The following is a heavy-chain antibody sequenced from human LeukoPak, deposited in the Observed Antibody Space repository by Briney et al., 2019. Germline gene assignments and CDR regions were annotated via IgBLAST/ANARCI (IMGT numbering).Heavy chain of an antibody. CDR1: GGSFSGYY. CDR2: INHSGST. Sequence: SETLSLTCAGYGGSFSGYYWSWIRQPPGKGLEWIGEINHSGSTNYNPSLKSRVTISVDTSKNQFSLKLSSVTAADTAVYYCARVLRGGRRLDYWGQGTLVTVSS. J-gene: IGHJ4*02. D-gene: IGHD3-16*01. CDR3: ARVLRGGRRLDY. V-gene: IGHV4-34*01.